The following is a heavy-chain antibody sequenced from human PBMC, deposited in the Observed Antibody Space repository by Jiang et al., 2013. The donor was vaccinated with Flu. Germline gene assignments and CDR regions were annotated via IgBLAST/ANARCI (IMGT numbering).Heavy chain of an antibody. J-gene: IGHJ4*02. CDR3: ARRTALGRSLYYFDY. Sequence: RVTISVDTSKNQFSLKLGSVTAADTAVYYCARRTALGRSLYYFDYWGQGTLVTVSS. D-gene: IGHD7-27*01. V-gene: IGHV4-59*01.